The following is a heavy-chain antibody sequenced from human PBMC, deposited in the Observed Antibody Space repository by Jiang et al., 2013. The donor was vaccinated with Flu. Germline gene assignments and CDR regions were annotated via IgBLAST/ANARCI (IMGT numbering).Heavy chain of an antibody. CDR3: AREEASGSYYVH. V-gene: IGHV1-69*06. CDR2: IIPMFGTT. D-gene: IGHD1-26*01. J-gene: IGHJ4*02. CDR1: GDSFTNFG. Sequence: SGAEVKQPGSSVKVSCKASGDSFTNFGIVWVRQAPGQGLEWMGGIIPMFGTTNYAQEFQGRVTIIADKSSSTIFLELSSLRYEDTAVYFCAREEASGSYYVHWGQG.